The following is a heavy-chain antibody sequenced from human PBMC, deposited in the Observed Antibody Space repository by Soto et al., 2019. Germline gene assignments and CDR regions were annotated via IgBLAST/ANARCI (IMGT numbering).Heavy chain of an antibody. J-gene: IGHJ4*02. D-gene: IGHD1-26*01. CDR3: VRGEWELSY. CDR2: MNPNSGNT. CDR1: GYTFTSYD. Sequence: ASVKVSSTASGYTFTSYDINWVRQATGQGLEWMGWMNPNSGNTGYGQKFQGRVTMTRNTSISTAYMELSSLRFEDTAVYYWVRGEWELSYWGQGTLVSVSS. V-gene: IGHV1-8*02.